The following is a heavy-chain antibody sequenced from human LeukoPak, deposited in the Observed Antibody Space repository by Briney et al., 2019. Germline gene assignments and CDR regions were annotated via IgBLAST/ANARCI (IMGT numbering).Heavy chain of an antibody. Sequence: PGGSLRLSCAVSGSSSKFMCWFRQAPGKGLERVSVVYGDNITYYADSVKGRFTTSRDDSKNTLHLQMNSLRAEDTAVYYCAGGGPYDFWGGSPASMDVWGKGTTVTVSS. V-gene: IGHV3-53*01. D-gene: IGHD3-3*01. CDR3: AGGGPYDFWGGSPASMDV. CDR1: GSSSKF. J-gene: IGHJ6*03. CDR2: VYGDNIT.